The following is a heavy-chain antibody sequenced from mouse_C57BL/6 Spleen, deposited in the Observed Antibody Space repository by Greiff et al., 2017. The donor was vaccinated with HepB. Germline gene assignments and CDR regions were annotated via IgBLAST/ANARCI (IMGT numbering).Heavy chain of an antibody. CDR1: GYSITSGYY. J-gene: IGHJ3*01. V-gene: IGHV3-6*01. D-gene: IGHD2-4*01. CDR2: ISYDGSN. Sequence: VQLKQSGPGLVKPSQSLSLTCSVTGYSITSGYYWNWIRQFPGNKLEWMGYISYDGSNNYNPSLKNRISITRDTSKNQFFLKLNSVTTEDTATYYCARAYYDYDGAWLAYWGQGTLVTVSA. CDR3: ARAYYDYDGAWLAY.